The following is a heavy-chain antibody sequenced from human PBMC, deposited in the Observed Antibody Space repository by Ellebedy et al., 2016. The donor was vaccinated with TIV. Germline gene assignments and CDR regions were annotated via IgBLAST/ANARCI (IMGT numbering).Heavy chain of an antibody. J-gene: IGHJ4*02. CDR2: IKSKTDGGTT. Sequence: GESLKISCAASGFTFSNAWMNWVRQAPGKGLEWVGRIKSKTDGGTTDYAAPVKGGITISRDESQNTLYLQMNSLKTEDTAVYYCSTEVDRPRGAGFDYWGQGTLVTVSS. CDR1: GFTFSNAW. CDR3: STEVDRPRGAGFDY. D-gene: IGHD4/OR15-4a*01. V-gene: IGHV3-15*07.